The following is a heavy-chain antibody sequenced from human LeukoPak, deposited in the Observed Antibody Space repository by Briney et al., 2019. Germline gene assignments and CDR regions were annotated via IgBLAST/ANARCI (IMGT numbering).Heavy chain of an antibody. D-gene: IGHD5-18*01. CDR3: ARGPGYSHGYDYYYHGMDV. CDR1: GGSISSYY. V-gene: IGHV4-59*01. Sequence: SETLSLTCTVSGGSISSYYWSWIRQPPGKGLECIGYIYYSGSTNYNPSLKSRVTISVDTSKNQFSLKLSSVTAADTAVYYCARGPGYSHGYDYYYHGMDVWGQGTTVTVSS. J-gene: IGHJ6*02. CDR2: IYYSGST.